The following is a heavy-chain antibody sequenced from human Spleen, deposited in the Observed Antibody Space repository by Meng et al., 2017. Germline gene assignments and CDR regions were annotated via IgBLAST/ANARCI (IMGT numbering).Heavy chain of an antibody. Sequence: LRLSCKVSGGPISSGGYYWSWIRQHPGKGLEWIGSIYYSGNTYYNVSLKSRVTMSVNTSKNQVSLKVNSVTAADTAVYYCARSFGSGSYYNYYYGMDVWGQGTTVTVSS. CDR2: IYYSGNT. CDR3: ARSFGSGSYYNYYYGMDV. J-gene: IGHJ6*02. V-gene: IGHV4-31*03. D-gene: IGHD3-10*01. CDR1: GGPISSGGYY.